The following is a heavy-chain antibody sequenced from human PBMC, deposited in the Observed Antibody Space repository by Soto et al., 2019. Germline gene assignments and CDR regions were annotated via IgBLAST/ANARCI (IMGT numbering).Heavy chain of an antibody. Sequence: SVKVSCKASGGTFSSYAISWVRQAPGQGLEWMGGIIPIFGTANYAQKFQGRVTITADESTSTAYMELSSLRSEDTAVDYCARVGIAAAGPNWFDPWGQGTLVTVSS. CDR3: ARVGIAAAGPNWFDP. J-gene: IGHJ5*02. CDR2: IIPIFGTA. D-gene: IGHD6-13*01. V-gene: IGHV1-69*13. CDR1: GGTFSSYA.